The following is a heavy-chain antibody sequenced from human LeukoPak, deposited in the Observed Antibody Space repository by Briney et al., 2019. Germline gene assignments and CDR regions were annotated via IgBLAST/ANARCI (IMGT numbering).Heavy chain of an antibody. CDR2: IYYSGST. Sequence: SQTLSLTCTVSGGSISSGGYYWRSIPQHPGKGLDWIGYIYYSGSTYNNPSLKIRVTFSVDTFKNQFSLKLSSVTAADTGVYYCARELLMTTMNWFDPWGQGTLVTVSS. J-gene: IGHJ5*02. CDR1: GGSISSGGYY. D-gene: IGHD5-24*01. V-gene: IGHV4-31*03. CDR3: ARELLMTTMNWFDP.